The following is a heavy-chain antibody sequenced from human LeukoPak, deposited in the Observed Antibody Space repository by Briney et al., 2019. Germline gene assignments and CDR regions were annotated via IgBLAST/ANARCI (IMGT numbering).Heavy chain of an antibody. V-gene: IGHV3-30*18. CDR3: AKSVGATKYYYYGMDV. CDR1: GFTFSSYT. D-gene: IGHD1-26*01. J-gene: IGHJ6*02. CDR2: ISYDGSNK. Sequence: PGRSLRLSCAASGFTFSSYTMHWVRQAPGKGLEWVAVISYDGSNKYYADSVKGRFTISRDNSKNTLYLQMNSLRAEDTAVYYCAKSVGATKYYYYGMDVWGQGTTVTVSS.